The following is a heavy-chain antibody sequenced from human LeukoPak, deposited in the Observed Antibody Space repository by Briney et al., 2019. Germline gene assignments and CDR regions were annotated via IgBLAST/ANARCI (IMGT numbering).Heavy chain of an antibody. CDR2: IYYSGST. CDR3: AREHQLLGDFGY. Sequence: SETLSLTCTVSGGSISSSSYYWGWIRQPPGKGLEWIGSIYYSGSTYYNPSLKSRVTISVDTSKNQFSLKLSSVTAADTAVYYCAREHQLLGDFGYWGQGTLVTVSS. V-gene: IGHV4-39*07. D-gene: IGHD2-2*01. J-gene: IGHJ4*02. CDR1: GGSISSSSYY.